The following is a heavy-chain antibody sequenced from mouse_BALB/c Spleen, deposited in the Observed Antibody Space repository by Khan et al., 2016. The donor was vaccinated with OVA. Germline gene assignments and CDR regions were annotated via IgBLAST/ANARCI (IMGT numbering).Heavy chain of an antibody. J-gene: IGHJ3*01. CDR3: SSLAYYYASEGFAY. Sequence: EVKLVESGGDLVKPGGSLKLSCAASRFTFNTYGMSWVRQTPDKRLEWVATISSGGSYTFYPDSVQGRFTISRDNANHTLYLHMTGLKSDDTAMYYCSSLAYYYASEGFAYWGQGTLVTVSA. CDR1: RFTFNTYG. D-gene: IGHD1-1*01. CDR2: ISSGGSYT. V-gene: IGHV5-6*01.